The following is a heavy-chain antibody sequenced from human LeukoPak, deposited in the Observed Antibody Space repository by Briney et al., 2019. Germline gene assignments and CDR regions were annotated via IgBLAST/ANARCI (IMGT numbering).Heavy chain of an antibody. Sequence: GGSLRLSCAASGFTFSSYAMSWVRQAPGKGLEWVSAISGIGGSTYYADSVRDRFTISRDNSKNTVDLQMSSLRVDDTAVYYCAAENGGRVVGDDPFDIWGQGTMVTVSA. CDR3: AAENGGRVVGDDPFDI. V-gene: IGHV3-23*01. CDR2: ISGIGGST. D-gene: IGHD3-22*01. J-gene: IGHJ3*02. CDR1: GFTFSSYA.